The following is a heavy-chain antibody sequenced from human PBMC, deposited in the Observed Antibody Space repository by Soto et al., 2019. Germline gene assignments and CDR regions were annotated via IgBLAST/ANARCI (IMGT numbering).Heavy chain of an antibody. J-gene: IGHJ6*04. V-gene: IGHV4-59*12. CDR1: GASINKYY. Sequence: QVQLQESGPGLVEPSETLSLTCSVSGASINKYYWSWIRQPPGKGLEWIGFLYDIERASYNPSLKSRLTISGDTSKNQFFLNLTSVTAADTAVYYCAGPLGGADVWGKGTSVTVSS. CDR2: LYDIERA. CDR3: AGPLGGADV. D-gene: IGHD1-26*01.